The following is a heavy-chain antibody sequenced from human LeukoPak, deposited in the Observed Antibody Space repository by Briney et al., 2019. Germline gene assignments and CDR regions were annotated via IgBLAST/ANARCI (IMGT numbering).Heavy chain of an antibody. CDR3: ARDGFPMVRGVKGSRLY. V-gene: IGHV7-4-1*02. J-gene: IGHJ4*02. Sequence: GASVKVSCKASGYTFTSYAMNWVRQAPGQGLEWMGWINTNTGNPTYAQGFTGRFVFSLDTSVSTAYLQISSLKAEDTAVYYCARDGFPMVRGVKGSRLYWGQGTLVTVSS. CDR1: GYTFTSYA. D-gene: IGHD3-10*01. CDR2: INTNTGNP.